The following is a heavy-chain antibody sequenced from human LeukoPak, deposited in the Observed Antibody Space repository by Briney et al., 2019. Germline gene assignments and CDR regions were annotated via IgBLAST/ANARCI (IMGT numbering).Heavy chain of an antibody. CDR3: AKLAGIRGWFVYYFDY. D-gene: IGHD6-19*01. Sequence: GGSLRLSCAASGFTSGTHAMTWVRQAPGKGLEWASGMSGRGDTSYYADSVKGRFTISRDNSKNTLFLQMNSLRAEDTAVYYCAKLAGIRGWFVYYFDYWGQGTLVTVS. V-gene: IGHV3-23*01. CDR2: MSGRGDTS. J-gene: IGHJ4*02. CDR1: GFTSGTHA.